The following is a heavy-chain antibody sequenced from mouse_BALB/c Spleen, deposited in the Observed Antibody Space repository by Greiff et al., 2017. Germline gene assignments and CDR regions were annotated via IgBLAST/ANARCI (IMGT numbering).Heavy chain of an antibody. V-gene: IGHV2-9*02. CDR3: ARDPYYGNYDAMDY. D-gene: IGHD2-10*01. CDR1: GFSLTSYG. J-gene: IGHJ4*01. CDR2: IWAGGST. Sequence: VMLVESGPGLVAPSQSLSITCTVSGFSLTSYGVHWVRQPPGKGLEWLGVIWAGGSTNYNSALMSRLSISKDNSKSQVFLKMNSLQTDDTAMYYCARDPYYGNYDAMDYWGQGTSVTVSS.